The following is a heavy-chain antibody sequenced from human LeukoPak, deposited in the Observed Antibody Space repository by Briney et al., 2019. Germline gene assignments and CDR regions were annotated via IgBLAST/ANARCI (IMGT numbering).Heavy chain of an antibody. D-gene: IGHD2-2*01. CDR2: IYTSGST. J-gene: IGHJ4*02. CDR1: GGSISSGSYY. CDR3: ARGLVPAAAYFDY. Sequence: SETLSLTCTVSGGSISSGSYYWSWIRQPAGKGLEWIGRIYTSGSTNYNPSLKSRVTISVDTSKNQFSLKLSSVTAADTAVYYCARGLVPAAAYFDYWGQGTLVTVSS. V-gene: IGHV4-61*02.